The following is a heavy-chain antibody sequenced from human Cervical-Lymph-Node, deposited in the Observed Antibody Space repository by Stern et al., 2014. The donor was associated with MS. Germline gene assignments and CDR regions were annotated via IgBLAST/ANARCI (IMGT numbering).Heavy chain of an antibody. CDR1: GFTFSSYG. Sequence: DQLVESGGGVVQHGRSLRLSCAASGFTFSSYGMHWVRQAPGKGLGWVAVISYDGSNKYYADSVKGRFTISRDNSKNTLYLQMNSLRAEDTAVYYCAKDSLRYCSGGSCYGPFDYWGQGTLVTVSS. J-gene: IGHJ4*02. V-gene: IGHV3-30*18. CDR3: AKDSLRYCSGGSCYGPFDY. D-gene: IGHD2-15*01. CDR2: ISYDGSNK.